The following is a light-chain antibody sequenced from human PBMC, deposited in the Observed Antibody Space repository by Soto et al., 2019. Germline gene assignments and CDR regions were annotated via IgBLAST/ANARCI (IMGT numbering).Light chain of an antibody. J-gene: IGKJ4*01. CDR3: QQYNDWPPLT. Sequence: EILVTEAPATLSVSPGERATLSCRVSQSVNINLAWYQQKPGQAPRLLIYGTSTRATGVPARFSGSGSGTEFTLTISNLQSEDFAVYYCQQYNDWPPLTFGGGTKVDI. CDR1: QSVNIN. CDR2: GTS. V-gene: IGKV3-15*01.